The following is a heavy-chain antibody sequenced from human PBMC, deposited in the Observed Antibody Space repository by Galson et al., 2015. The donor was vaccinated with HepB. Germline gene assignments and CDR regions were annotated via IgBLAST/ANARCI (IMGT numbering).Heavy chain of an antibody. CDR2: ISPYNGGI. CDR1: GYTFTTYG. CDR3: ARCPWFGVLTKILVIQH. J-gene: IGHJ1*01. D-gene: IGHD3-10*01. V-gene: IGHV1-18*04. Sequence: SVKVSCKASGYTFTTYGISWVRQAPRQWLQWVGWISPYNGGISYAQQFQGRVTLTTDTSTSKAYMELRSLRSDDTAVYYCARCPWFGVLTKILVIQHWGQGTLVTVSS.